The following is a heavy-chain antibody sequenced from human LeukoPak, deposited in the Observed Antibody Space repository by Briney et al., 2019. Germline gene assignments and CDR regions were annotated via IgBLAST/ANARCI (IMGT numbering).Heavy chain of an antibody. CDR3: ARDGLTFGGVIVY. CDR1: GGTFSSYA. CDR2: IIPIFGTA. D-gene: IGHD3-16*02. J-gene: IGHJ4*02. Sequence: ASVKVPCKASGGTFSSYAISWVRQAPGQGLEWMGRIIPIFGTANYAQKFQGRVTITTDESTSTAYMELSSLRSEDTAVYYCARDGLTFGGVIVYWGQGTLVTVSS. V-gene: IGHV1-69*05.